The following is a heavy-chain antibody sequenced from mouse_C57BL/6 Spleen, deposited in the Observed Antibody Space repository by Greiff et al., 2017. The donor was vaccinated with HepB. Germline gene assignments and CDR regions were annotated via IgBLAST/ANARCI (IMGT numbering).Heavy chain of an antibody. Sequence: QVQLQQSGAELARPGASVKLSCKASGYTFTSYGISWVKQRTEQGLEWIGEIYPRSGNTYYNEKFKGKATLTADKSSSTAYMELRSLTSEDSAVYFCARRGNDYDWFAYWGQGTLVTVSA. J-gene: IGHJ3*01. V-gene: IGHV1-81*01. CDR3: ARRGNDYDWFAY. D-gene: IGHD2-4*01. CDR2: IYPRSGNT. CDR1: GYTFTSYG.